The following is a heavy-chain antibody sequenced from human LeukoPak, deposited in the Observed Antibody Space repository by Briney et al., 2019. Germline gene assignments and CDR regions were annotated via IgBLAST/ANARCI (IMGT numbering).Heavy chain of an antibody. V-gene: IGHV3-49*04. J-gene: IGHJ4*02. CDR1: GFTFGDYA. CDR3: TRSAGYSSGWYHDY. CDR2: IRRKAYGGTT. Sequence: GGSLRLSCTASGFTFGDYAMSWVRQAPGKGLEWVGFIRRKAYGGTTEYAAAVKGRSTISRDDSKSIGYLQMKSLQTEDKSHYYRTRSAGYSSGWYHDYWGEGTRVTVSS. D-gene: IGHD6-19*01.